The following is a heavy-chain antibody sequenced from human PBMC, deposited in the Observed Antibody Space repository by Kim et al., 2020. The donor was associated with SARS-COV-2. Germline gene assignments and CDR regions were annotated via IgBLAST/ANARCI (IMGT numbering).Heavy chain of an antibody. V-gene: IGHV4-31*03. D-gene: IGHD2-21*02. J-gene: IGHJ4*02. CDR1: GGSINNGGYY. Sequence: SETLSLTCTVSGGSINNGGYYWSWIRQLPGKGLEWIGYIDYSGDASYSPSLKSRLTLSVDITKNELSLKLTSVTAADTAVYHCARGPAIYCTGGDCHNAFDCWGQGTMVTVSS. CDR3: ARGPAIYCTGGDCHNAFDC. CDR2: IDYSGDA.